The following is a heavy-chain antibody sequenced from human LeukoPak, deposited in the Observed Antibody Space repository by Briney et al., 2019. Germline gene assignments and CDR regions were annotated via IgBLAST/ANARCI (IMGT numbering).Heavy chain of an antibody. V-gene: IGHV5-51*01. CDR3: ARLKTYYDFLTASAPFDY. Sequence: GECLKISCKGSGYSFNSYWIGWVRQMPGKGLEWMGIIYPGDSDTRYSPSFQGQVTISVDKSISTAFLQWNSLKASDTAMYYCARLKTYYDFLTASAPFDYWGQGTLVTVSS. J-gene: IGHJ4*02. CDR2: IYPGDSDT. D-gene: IGHD3-9*01. CDR1: GYSFNSYW.